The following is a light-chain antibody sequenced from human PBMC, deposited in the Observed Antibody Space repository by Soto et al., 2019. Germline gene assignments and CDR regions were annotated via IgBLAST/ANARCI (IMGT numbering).Light chain of an antibody. CDR2: DAS. Sequence: DIQMTQSPSSLSASVGDRVTITCQASQDISNYLNWYQQKPGKAPKLLIYDASNLESAVPSRFSGSGSGTDFTFTISSLQHEDIATYYCQQYDNLPSITFGQGTRLDFK. CDR3: QQYDNLPSIT. J-gene: IGKJ5*01. V-gene: IGKV1-33*01. CDR1: QDISNY.